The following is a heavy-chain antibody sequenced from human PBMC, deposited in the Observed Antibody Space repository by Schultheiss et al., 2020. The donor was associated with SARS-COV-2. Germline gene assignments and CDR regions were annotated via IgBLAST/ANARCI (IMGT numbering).Heavy chain of an antibody. CDR2: IYYSGST. CDR1: GYSISSGYY. V-gene: IGHV4-38-2*01. D-gene: IGHD1-26*01. Sequence: SETLSLTCAVSGYSISSGYYWGWIRQPPGKGLEWIGYIYYSGSTNYNPSLKSRVTIAVDTSKNQFSLKLSSVTAADTAVYYCARGPHYSGSYYGMDVWGQGTTVTVSS. CDR3: ARGPHYSGSYYGMDV. J-gene: IGHJ6*02.